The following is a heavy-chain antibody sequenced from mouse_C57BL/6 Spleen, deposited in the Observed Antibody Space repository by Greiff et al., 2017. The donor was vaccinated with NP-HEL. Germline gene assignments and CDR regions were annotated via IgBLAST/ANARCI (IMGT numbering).Heavy chain of an antibody. V-gene: IGHV14-2*01. CDR3: ARTSYGSSSYWYFDV. J-gene: IGHJ1*03. CDR1: GFNIKDYY. D-gene: IGHD1-1*01. CDR2: IDPEDGET. Sequence: EVHLVESGAELVKPGASVKLSCTASGFNIKDYYMHWVKQRTEQGLEWIGRIDPEDGETKYAPKFQGKATITADTSSNTAYLQLSSLTSEDTAVYYCARTSYGSSSYWYFDVWGTGTTVTVSS.